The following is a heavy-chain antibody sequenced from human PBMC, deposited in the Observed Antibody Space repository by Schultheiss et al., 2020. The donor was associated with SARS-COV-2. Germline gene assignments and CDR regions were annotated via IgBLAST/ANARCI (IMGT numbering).Heavy chain of an antibody. Sequence: SKTLSLTCTVPGGSISNYYWSWIRQPPGKGLEWIGYIYYSGSTKYNPSLKGRVTMSLDTSKNHFSLRLSSVTAADTAVYFCARDSSGYLGGWGQGTLVTVSS. J-gene: IGHJ4*02. CDR3: ARDSSGYLGG. CDR2: IYYSGST. CDR1: GGSISNYY. D-gene: IGHD3-22*01. V-gene: IGHV4-59*01.